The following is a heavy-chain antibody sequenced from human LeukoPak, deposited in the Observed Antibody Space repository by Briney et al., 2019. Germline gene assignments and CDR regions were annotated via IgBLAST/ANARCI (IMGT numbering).Heavy chain of an antibody. CDR2: ISWNSGSI. D-gene: IGHD1-26*01. CDR1: GFTFSSYG. J-gene: IGHJ4*02. Sequence: PGGSLRLSSAASGFTFSSYGMHWVRQAPGKGLEWVSGISWNSGSIGYADSVKGRFTISRDNAKNSLYLQMNSLRAEDTALYYCAKDMGSDSGYFDYWGQGTLVTVSS. CDR3: AKDMGSDSGYFDY. V-gene: IGHV3-9*01.